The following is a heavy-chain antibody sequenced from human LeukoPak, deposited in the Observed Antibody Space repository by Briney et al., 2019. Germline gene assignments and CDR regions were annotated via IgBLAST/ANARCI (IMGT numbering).Heavy chain of an antibody. CDR2: ISSSGSTI. J-gene: IGHJ4*02. CDR1: GFNFRAYW. D-gene: IGHD2-2*01. CDR3: ASLGYCGSTSCPRDY. Sequence: GGSLRLSCTTSGFNFRAYWMGWVRQAPGKGLEWVSYISSSGSTIYYADSVKGRFTISRDNAKNSLYLQMNSLRAEDTAVYYCASLGYCGSTSCPRDYWGQGTLVTVSS. V-gene: IGHV3-11*01.